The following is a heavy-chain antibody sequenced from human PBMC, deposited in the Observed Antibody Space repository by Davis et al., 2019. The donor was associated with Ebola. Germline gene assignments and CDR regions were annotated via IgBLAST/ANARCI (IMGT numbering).Heavy chain of an antibody. D-gene: IGHD6-19*01. V-gene: IGHV4-31*03. Sequence: MPSETLSLTCTVSGASINSGGYYWSWIRQHPGKGLEWIGYIHYSGSTYYNPSLQSRVTISLDTSKNQFSLKLNSVTVADTAVYYCARSQWLVHSYGYWGQGTLVTVSS. CDR2: IHYSGST. J-gene: IGHJ4*02. CDR3: ARSQWLVHSYGY. CDR1: GASINSGGYY.